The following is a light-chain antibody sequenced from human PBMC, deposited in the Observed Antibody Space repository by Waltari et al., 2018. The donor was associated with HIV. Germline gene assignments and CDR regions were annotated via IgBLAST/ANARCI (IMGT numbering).Light chain of an antibody. CDR1: SSDIGGYNY. Sequence: QSVLTQPASVSGSPGQSITISCTGTSSDIGGYNYVSWYQQHPGKAPKLLIYEVSNRPSGVLVCFSGSRSGNTASLTIAGLQAEDEADYFCSSYAGSSIFVVFGGGTKLTVL. CDR3: SSYAGSSIFVV. V-gene: IGLV2-14*01. CDR2: EVS. J-gene: IGLJ2*01.